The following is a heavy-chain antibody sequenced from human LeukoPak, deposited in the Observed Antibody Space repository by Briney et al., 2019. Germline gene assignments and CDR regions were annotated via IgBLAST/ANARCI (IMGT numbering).Heavy chain of an antibody. CDR1: GFTFSSYG. D-gene: IGHD3-9*01. J-gene: IGHJ4*02. V-gene: IGHV3-33*06. CDR3: AKEGSRRYFDWLLPNPTPFDY. CDR2: IWYDGSNK. Sequence: PGGSLRLSCAASGFTFSSYGMHWVRQAPGKGLEWVAVIWYDGSNKYYADSVKGRFTISRDNSKNTLYLQMNSLRAEDTAVYYCAKEGSRRYFDWLLPNPTPFDYWGQGTLVTGSS.